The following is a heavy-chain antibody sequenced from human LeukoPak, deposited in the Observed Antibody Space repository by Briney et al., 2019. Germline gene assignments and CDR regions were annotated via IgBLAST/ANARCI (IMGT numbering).Heavy chain of an antibody. CDR3: ARDLGSSSLSWFDP. Sequence: SETLSLTCTVSGGSISSHYWSWIRQPPGKGLAWIGYIYYSGSTNYNPSLKSRVTMSVDTSKNQFSLKLSSVTAADTAVYYCARDLGSSSLSWFDPWGQGTLVTVSS. CDR2: IYYSGST. CDR1: GGSISSHY. D-gene: IGHD6-6*01. V-gene: IGHV4-59*11. J-gene: IGHJ5*02.